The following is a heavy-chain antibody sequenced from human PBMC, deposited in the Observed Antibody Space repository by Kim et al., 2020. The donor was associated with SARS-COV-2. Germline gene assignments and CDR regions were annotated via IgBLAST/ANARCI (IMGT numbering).Heavy chain of an antibody. J-gene: IGHJ5*02. CDR2: INYSGNT. V-gene: IGHV4-34*01. CDR1: GGSFSGYY. Sequence: SETLSLTCVVYGGSFSGYYWNWIRQPPGKGLEWIGQINYSGNTNYNPSLKSRVTISVDTSKKQLSLKLSSVTAADTALYYCARGNGYVPLSNTYNWLDPWGQGTLVTVSS. CDR3: ARGNGYVPLSNTYNWLDP. D-gene: IGHD2-2*01.